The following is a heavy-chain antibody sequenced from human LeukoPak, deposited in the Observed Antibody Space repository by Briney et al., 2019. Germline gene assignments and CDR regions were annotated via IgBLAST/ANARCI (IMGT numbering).Heavy chain of an antibody. J-gene: IGHJ4*02. V-gene: IGHV3-15*01. Sequence: PGGSLRLSCAASGFTFSNAWMTWVRQAPGKGLEWVGRIKSKRDGGTIDYAAPVKGRSTVSRDDSKDTLYLQMNNLKIEDAAVYYCTTVGSAWNFDYWGQGTLVTVSS. CDR3: TTVGSAWNFDY. CDR1: GFTFSNAW. D-gene: IGHD6-25*01. CDR2: IKSKRDGGTI.